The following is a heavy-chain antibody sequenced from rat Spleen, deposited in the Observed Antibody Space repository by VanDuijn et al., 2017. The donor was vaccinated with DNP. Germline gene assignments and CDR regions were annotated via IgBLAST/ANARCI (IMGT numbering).Heavy chain of an antibody. CDR3: ARGRSGALDP. D-gene: IGHD4-1*01. CDR2: IGPGGGDT. V-gene: IGHV1-32*01. Sequence: QVQLQQSGAELAKPGSSVKISCEASGYVFTSFYIYWIKQRPGQGLEWIGRIGPGGGDTDYNEKFKGEVTFTVDKSSTTVYMQLSGLTAEDTAVYYCARGRSGALDPWGQGTSVAVSS. J-gene: IGHJ4*01. CDR1: GYVFTSFY.